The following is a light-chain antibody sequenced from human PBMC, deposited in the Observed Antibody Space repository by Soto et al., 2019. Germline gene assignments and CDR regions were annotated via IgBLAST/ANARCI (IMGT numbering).Light chain of an antibody. CDR3: QTWGTGIQWV. V-gene: IGLV4-69*01. Sequence: QLVLTQPPSASASLGASVKLTCTLSSGHSNYAIAWHQQQPEKGPRYLMKVNSDGSHSKGDGIPNRFSGSSSGAERYLTISSLQSEDEADYYCQTWGTGIQWVFGGGTKVTVL. CDR1: SGHSNYA. J-gene: IGLJ3*02. CDR2: VNSDGSH.